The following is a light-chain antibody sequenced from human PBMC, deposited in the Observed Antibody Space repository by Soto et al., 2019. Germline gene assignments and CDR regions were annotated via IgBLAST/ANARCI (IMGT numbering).Light chain of an antibody. CDR2: DAS. CDR1: SSDVGGYNY. CDR3: SSYTSSSTRV. J-gene: IGLJ1*01. V-gene: IGLV2-14*01. Sequence: QSVLTQPVSVSGSPGQSITISCTGTSSDVGGYNYVSWYQQHPGKAPKLMIYDASNRPSGVSNRFSGSKSGNTASLTISGLQAEDEADYYCSSYTSSSTRVFGTGTKVTVL.